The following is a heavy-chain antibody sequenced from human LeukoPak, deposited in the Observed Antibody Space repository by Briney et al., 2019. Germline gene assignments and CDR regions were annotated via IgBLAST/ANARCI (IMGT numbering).Heavy chain of an antibody. CDR3: ARAPGYSSGWGNYYYYGMDV. D-gene: IGHD6-19*01. CDR1: GGSISSSSYY. CDR2: IYYSGST. V-gene: IGHV4-39*07. Sequence: SETLSLTCTVSGGSISSSSYYWGWIRQPPGKGLEWIGSIYYSGSTYYNPSLKSRVTISVDTSKNQFSLKLSSVTAADTAVYYCARAPGYSSGWGNYYYYGMDVWGQGTTVTVSS. J-gene: IGHJ6*02.